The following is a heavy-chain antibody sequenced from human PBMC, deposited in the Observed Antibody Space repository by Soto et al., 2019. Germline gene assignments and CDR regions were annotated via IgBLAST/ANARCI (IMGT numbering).Heavy chain of an antibody. J-gene: IGHJ5*02. D-gene: IGHD6-13*01. Sequence: LSETLSLTCTVSGGSISSYYWSWIRQPPGKGLEWIGYIYYSGSTNYNPSLKSRVTISVDTSKNQFSLKLSSVTAADTAVYYCASAGYSSSWYGNSADWFDPWGQGTLVTVSS. CDR1: GGSISSYY. V-gene: IGHV4-59*01. CDR3: ASAGYSSSWYGNSADWFDP. CDR2: IYYSGST.